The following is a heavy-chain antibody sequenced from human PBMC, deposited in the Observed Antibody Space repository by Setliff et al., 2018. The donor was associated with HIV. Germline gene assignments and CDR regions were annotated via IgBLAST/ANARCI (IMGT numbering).Heavy chain of an antibody. V-gene: IGHV4-4*07. CDR3: GRLSETAMASFDS. Sequence: PSETLSLTCTVSGGFISSYYWNWIRQPAGKGLEWIGRIYTSGTTNYSPSLKSRVTISAGPSKNQFSLKLTSVTAADTAVYYCGRLSETAMASFDSWGQGILVTSPQ. D-gene: IGHD2-21*02. CDR1: GGFISSYY. CDR2: IYTSGTT. J-gene: IGHJ4*02.